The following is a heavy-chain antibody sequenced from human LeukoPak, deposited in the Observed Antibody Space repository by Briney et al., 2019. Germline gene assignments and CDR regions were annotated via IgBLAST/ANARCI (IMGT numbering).Heavy chain of an antibody. CDR1: GGSISSGGYY. CDR2: IYYSGST. Sequence: SETLSLTCTASGGSISSGGYYWSWIRQHPGKGLEWIGYIYYSGSTYYNPSLKSRVTISVDTSKNQFSLKLSSVTAADTAVYYCARETGPSTVTTLEYAFDIWGQGTMVTVSS. D-gene: IGHD4-17*01. CDR3: ARETGPSTVTTLEYAFDI. J-gene: IGHJ3*02. V-gene: IGHV4-31*03.